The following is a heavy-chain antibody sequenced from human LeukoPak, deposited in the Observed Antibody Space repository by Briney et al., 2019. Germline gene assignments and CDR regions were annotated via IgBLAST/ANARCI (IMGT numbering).Heavy chain of an antibody. Sequence: SETLSLTCTVSGGSISSSSYYWGWIRQPPGKGLEWIGSIYYSGSTYYNPSLKSRVTISVDTSKNQFSLKLSSVTAADTAVYYCARQGIAAAGPNYYYYYMGVWGKGTTVTVSS. CDR3: ARQGIAAAGPNYYYYYMGV. CDR2: IYYSGST. CDR1: GGSISSSSYY. V-gene: IGHV4-39*01. D-gene: IGHD6-13*01. J-gene: IGHJ6*03.